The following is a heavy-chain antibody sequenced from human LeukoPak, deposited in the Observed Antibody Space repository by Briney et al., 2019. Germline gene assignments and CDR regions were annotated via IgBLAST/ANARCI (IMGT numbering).Heavy chain of an antibody. Sequence: SETLSLTCTVSGGSISSGSYYWSWIRQPAGKGLEWIGRIYTSGSTNYNPSLKSRVTMSVDTSKNQFSLKLSSVTAADTAVYYCARDLRGIAAAGTFGGWFDPWGQGTLVTVSS. CDR2: IYTSGST. J-gene: IGHJ5*02. V-gene: IGHV4-61*02. CDR3: ARDLRGIAAAGTFGGWFDP. D-gene: IGHD6-13*01. CDR1: GGSISSGSYY.